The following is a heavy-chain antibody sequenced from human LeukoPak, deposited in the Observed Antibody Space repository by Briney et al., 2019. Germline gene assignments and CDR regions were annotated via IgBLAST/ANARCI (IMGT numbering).Heavy chain of an antibody. V-gene: IGHV3-23*01. J-gene: IGHJ6*03. Sequence: PGGSLRLSCAASGFTFSSYAMSWVRQAPGKGLEWVSAISGSGGSTHYADSVKGRFTISRDNSKNTLYLQMNSLRAEDTAVYYCAKDFVGYCTNGVCYTAPYYYYYMDVWGKGTTVTVSS. CDR1: GFTFSSYA. D-gene: IGHD2-8*01. CDR2: ISGSGGST. CDR3: AKDFVGYCTNGVCYTAPYYYYYMDV.